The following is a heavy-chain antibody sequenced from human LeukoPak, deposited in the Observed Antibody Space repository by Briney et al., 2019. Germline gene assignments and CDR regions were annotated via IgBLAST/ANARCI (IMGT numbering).Heavy chain of an antibody. V-gene: IGHV1-46*01. CDR2: INPSGGST. D-gene: IGHD1-26*01. J-gene: IGHJ4*02. CDR3: ARGGGSYPSYFDY. Sequence: PGGSLRLSCKASGYTFTSYYMHWVRQAPGQGLEWMGIINPSGGSTSFAQKFQGRVTMTRDTSTSTVYMELSSLRSEDTAVYYCARGGGSYPSYFDYWGQGTLVTVSS. CDR1: GYTFTSYY.